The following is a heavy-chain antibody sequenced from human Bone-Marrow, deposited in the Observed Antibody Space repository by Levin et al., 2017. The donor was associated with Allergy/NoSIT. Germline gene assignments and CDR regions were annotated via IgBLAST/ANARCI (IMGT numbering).Heavy chain of an antibody. J-gene: IGHJ6*02. CDR1: GFTFDDFA. CDR2: ISYNSGTI. V-gene: IGHV3-9*01. Sequence: SLKISCAATGFTFDDFAMHWVRQAPGRGLEWVACISYNSGTIAYADSVRGRFTISRDDATSSLFLQMNSLKPEDTALYYFGKDRWMVAGTTVGDCNGVDVWGQGTTVAVSS. CDR3: GKDRWMVAGTTVGDCNGVDV. D-gene: IGHD1/OR15-1a*01.